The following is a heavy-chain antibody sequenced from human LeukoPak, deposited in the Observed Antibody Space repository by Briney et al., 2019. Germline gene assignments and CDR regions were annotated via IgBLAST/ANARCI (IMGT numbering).Heavy chain of an antibody. V-gene: IGHV1-8*03. J-gene: IGHJ4*02. CDR1: GYTFTRND. D-gene: IGHD3-10*01. CDR3: ARARDYYGSGSSY. Sequence: ASVKVSCKASGYTFTRNDINWVRQATGQGLEWMGWLNPNSGNTGYAQKFQGRVTITADKSTSTAYMEPSSLRSEDTAVYYCARARDYYGSGSSYWGQGTLVTVSS. CDR2: LNPNSGNT.